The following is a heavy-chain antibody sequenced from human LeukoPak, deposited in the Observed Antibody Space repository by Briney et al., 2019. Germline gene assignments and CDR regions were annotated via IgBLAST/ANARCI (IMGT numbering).Heavy chain of an antibody. V-gene: IGHV1-18*01. J-gene: IGHJ4*02. CDR3: ARDRSDSYDYVLLDN. CDR2: INPYNGNT. CDR1: GYTFTSYA. D-gene: IGHD3-16*01. Sequence: ASVKVSCKASGYTFTSYAMNWVRQAPGQGLEWMGWINPYNGNTNYAQKLQGRVTMTTDTSTNTAYMELRSLRSDDTAVFYCARDRSDSYDYVLLDNWGQGTLVTVSS.